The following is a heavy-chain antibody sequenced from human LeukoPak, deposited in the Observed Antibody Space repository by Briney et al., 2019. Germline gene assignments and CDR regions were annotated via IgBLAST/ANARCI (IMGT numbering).Heavy chain of an antibody. CDR1: GGSISSSSYY. D-gene: IGHD2-21*02. Sequence: SETLSLTCTVSGGSISSSSYYWGWIRQPPGTGLEWIGYIYYIGNTFYNPSLKSRVTISVDTSKNQFSLKLSSVTAADTAVYYCASAYCGGDCTPYWYFDLWGRGTLVTVSS. CDR3: ASAYCGGDCTPYWYFDL. J-gene: IGHJ2*01. V-gene: IGHV4-30-4*08. CDR2: IYYIGNT.